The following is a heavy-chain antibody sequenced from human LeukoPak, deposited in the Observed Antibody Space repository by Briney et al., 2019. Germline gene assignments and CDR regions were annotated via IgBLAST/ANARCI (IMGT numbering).Heavy chain of an antibody. J-gene: IGHJ6*03. CDR1: GFTFSSYS. V-gene: IGHV3-21*01. D-gene: IGHD6-6*01. CDR2: ISSSSSYI. Sequence: KPGGSLRLSCAASGFTFSSYSMNWVRQAPGKGLEWVSSISSSSSYIYYADPVKGRFTISRDNAKNSLYLQMNSLRAEDTAVYYCARELAASYMDVWGKGTTVTVSS. CDR3: ARELAASYMDV.